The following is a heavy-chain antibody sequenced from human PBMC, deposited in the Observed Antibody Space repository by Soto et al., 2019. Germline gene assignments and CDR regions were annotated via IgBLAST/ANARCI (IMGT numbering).Heavy chain of an antibody. Sequence: QLQLQESGPGLVKPSETLSLTCAVSGGSISSSSDYWGWIRQPPGKVLEWIGRIYYSGSTYYNPSLKSRVTISVDTSKNHFSLRLSSVTAAGTAVYYCAILPSEGHCSGGTCSQPFGSWGQGTLVTVSS. J-gene: IGHJ4*02. D-gene: IGHD2-15*01. V-gene: IGHV4-39*02. CDR2: IYYSGST. CDR1: GGSISSSSDY. CDR3: AILPSEGHCSGGTCSQPFGS.